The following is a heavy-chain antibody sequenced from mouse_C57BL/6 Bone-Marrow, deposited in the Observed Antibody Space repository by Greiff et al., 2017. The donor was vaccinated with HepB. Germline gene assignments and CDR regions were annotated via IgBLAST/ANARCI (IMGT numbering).Heavy chain of an antibody. CDR2: IDPANGNT. Sequence: VQLQQSVAELVRPGASVKLSCTASGFNIKNTYMHWVKQRPEQGLEWIGRIDPANGNTNYAPKFQGKATITADTSSNTAYLQLSSLTSEDTAIYYCAVLSYCGSSHWYFDVWGTGTTVTVAS. J-gene: IGHJ1*03. V-gene: IGHV14-3*01. D-gene: IGHD1-1*01. CDR3: AVLSYCGSSHWYFDV. CDR1: GFNIKNTY.